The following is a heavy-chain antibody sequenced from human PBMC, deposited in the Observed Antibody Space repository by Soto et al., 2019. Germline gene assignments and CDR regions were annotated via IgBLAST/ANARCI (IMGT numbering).Heavy chain of an antibody. D-gene: IGHD4-17*01. V-gene: IGHV2-5*02. CDR1: GFSLATHGVG. CDR3: GHRLPLTTWAVDF. Sequence: QITLKESGPTLVKPTETLTLTCTFSGFSLATHGVGVGWLRQSPGKALEWLALIYWDDDKRYNPSLRSRLTITKDTSRNQVLLTLINMATVDTATYFCGHRLPLTTWAVDFWGQGALVTVSS. CDR2: IYWDDDK. J-gene: IGHJ4*02.